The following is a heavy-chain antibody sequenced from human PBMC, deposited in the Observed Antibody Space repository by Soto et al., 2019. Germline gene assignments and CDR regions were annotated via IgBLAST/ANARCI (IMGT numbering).Heavy chain of an antibody. CDR1: GFTFSSYA. J-gene: IGHJ4*02. V-gene: IGHV3-30*04. CDR3: AREQKSMGNRALGFDY. Sequence: GGSLRLSCAASGFTFSSYAMHWVRQAPGKGLEWVAVISYDGSNKYYADSVKGRFTISRDNSKNTLYLQMNSLRAEDTAVYYCAREQKSMGNRALGFDYWGQGTLVTVSS. D-gene: IGHD3-16*01. CDR2: ISYDGSNK.